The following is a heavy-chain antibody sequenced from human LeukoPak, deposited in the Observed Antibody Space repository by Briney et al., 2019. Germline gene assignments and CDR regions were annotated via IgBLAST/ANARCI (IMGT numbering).Heavy chain of an antibody. CDR3: ARGLGYCSGGSCYVSWFDP. D-gene: IGHD2-15*01. Sequence: SETLSLTCTVSGGSISSGGYYWSWIRQHPGKGLEWIGYIYYSGSTYYNPSLKSRVTISVDTSKNHFFLRLSSVTAADTAVYYCARGLGYCSGGSCYVSWFDPWGQGTLVTVSS. CDR1: GGSISSGGYY. CDR2: IYYSGST. V-gene: IGHV4-31*03. J-gene: IGHJ5*02.